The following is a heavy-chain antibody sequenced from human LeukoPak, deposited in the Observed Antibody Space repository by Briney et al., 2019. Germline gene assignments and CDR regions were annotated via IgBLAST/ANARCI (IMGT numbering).Heavy chain of an antibody. CDR1: GGSISSSSYY. D-gene: IGHD2-15*01. V-gene: IGHV4-39*07. J-gene: IGHJ4*02. CDR2: IYYTGST. Sequence: SETLSLTCTVSGGSISSSSYYWGWIRQPPGKGLEWIGSIYYTGSTYYNPSLKSRVTISVDTSKNQFSLKLSSVTAADTAVYYCARGGLIDIVVVVAATSIYYFDYWGQGTLVTVSS. CDR3: ARGGLIDIVVVVAATSIYYFDY.